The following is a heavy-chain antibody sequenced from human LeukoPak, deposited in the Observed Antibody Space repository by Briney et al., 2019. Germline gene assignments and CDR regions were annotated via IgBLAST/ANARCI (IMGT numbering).Heavy chain of an antibody. J-gene: IGHJ5*02. D-gene: IGHD3-10*01. V-gene: IGHV4-39*07. CDR1: GGSISSSSYY. CDR3: ARDYYGSGVNWFDP. Sequence: SETLSLTCTVSGGSISSSSYYWGWIRQPPGKGLEWIGSIYYSGSTYYNPSLKSRVTMSVDTSKNQFSLKLSSVTAADTAVYYCARDYYGSGVNWFDPWGQGTLVTVSS. CDR2: IYYSGST.